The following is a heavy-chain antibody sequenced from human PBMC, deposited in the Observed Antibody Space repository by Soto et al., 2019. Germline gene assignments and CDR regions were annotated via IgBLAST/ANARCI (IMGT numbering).Heavy chain of an antibody. CDR1: GGTFSRYS. Sequence: QVQLVQSGAEVKKPGSSVKVSCKASGGTFSRYSITWVRQAPGHGLEWIGRIIPIFGIASYAQKFQGRVTITAYESTRTAYMELSSLTSDDTAVYYCAREDRDRETGLVPAAIDGMDVWGQGTTVTVSS. D-gene: IGHD2-2*01. V-gene: IGHV1-69*08. CDR3: AREDRDRETGLVPAAIDGMDV. CDR2: IIPIFGIA. J-gene: IGHJ6*02.